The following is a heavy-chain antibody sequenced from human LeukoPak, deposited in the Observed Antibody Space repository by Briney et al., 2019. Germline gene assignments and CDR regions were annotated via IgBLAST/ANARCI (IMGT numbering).Heavy chain of an antibody. J-gene: IGHJ1*01. CDR3: ARGTIGSYSSVHD. D-gene: IGHD1-26*01. Sequence: ASVKVSCKASGYTFTGYYMHWVRQAPGQGLEWVGWINPRSGGTDYAQRLQGRVSMTTDTSIATAYMELSRLTFDDTAIYYCARGTIGSYSSVHDWGQGTLLIVSS. V-gene: IGHV1-2*02. CDR1: GYTFTGYY. CDR2: INPRSGGT.